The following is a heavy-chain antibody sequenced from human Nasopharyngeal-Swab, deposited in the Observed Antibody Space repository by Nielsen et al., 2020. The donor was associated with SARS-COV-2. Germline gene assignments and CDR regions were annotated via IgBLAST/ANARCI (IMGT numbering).Heavy chain of an antibody. Sequence: GSLRLSCTVSGGSISSYYWSWIRQPPGKGLEWIGYFYYSGSTNYNPSLKSRVTISVDTSKNQFSLKLSSVTAADTAVYYCARGFDYWGQGTLVTVSS. CDR2: FYYSGST. J-gene: IGHJ4*02. CDR3: ARGFDY. V-gene: IGHV4-59*01. CDR1: GGSISSYY.